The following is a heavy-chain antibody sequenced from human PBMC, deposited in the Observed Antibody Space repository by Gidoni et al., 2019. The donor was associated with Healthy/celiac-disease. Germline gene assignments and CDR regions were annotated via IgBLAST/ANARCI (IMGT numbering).Heavy chain of an antibody. CDR2: ISAYNGNT. J-gene: IGHJ4*02. Sequence: VQLVQAGPEVKKPGASVKVSCKASGYTFTSYGISWVRQAPGQGLEWMGWISAYNGNTNYAQKIQGRVTMTTDTSTSTVYMELRSLSADDTAVYYCARERGTDYGDYAARRFDYWGQGTLVTVSS. V-gene: IGHV1-18*01. CDR1: GYTFTSYG. CDR3: ARERGTDYGDYAARRFDY. D-gene: IGHD4-17*01.